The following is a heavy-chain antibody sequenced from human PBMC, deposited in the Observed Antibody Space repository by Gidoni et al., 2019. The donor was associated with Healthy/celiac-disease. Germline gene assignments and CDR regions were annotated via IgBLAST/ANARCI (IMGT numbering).Heavy chain of an antibody. D-gene: IGHD3-22*01. Sequence: APGKGLEWVANIKQDGSEKYYVDSVKCRFTISRDNAKNSLYLQMNSLRAEDTAVYYCARDRNYYDSRDFDYWGQGTLVTVSS. CDR3: ARDRNYYDSRDFDY. V-gene: IGHV3-7*01. J-gene: IGHJ4*02. CDR2: IKQDGSEK.